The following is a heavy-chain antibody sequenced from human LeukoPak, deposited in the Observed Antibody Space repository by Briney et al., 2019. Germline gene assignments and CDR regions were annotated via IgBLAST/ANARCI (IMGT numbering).Heavy chain of an antibody. J-gene: IGHJ3*01. V-gene: IGHV3-7*01. CDR2: IDGDGSEK. CDR1: GFTFSRHW. CDR3: ARDGVPAARDL. Sequence: AGGSLRLSCEASGFTFSRHWLTWVRQAPGKGLEWVGNIDGDGSEKNYVDSGKGRFIIFRDNAKRTLYLQMNSLRAEDTAMYYCARDGVPAARDLWGQGTMVIVSS. D-gene: IGHD2-2*01.